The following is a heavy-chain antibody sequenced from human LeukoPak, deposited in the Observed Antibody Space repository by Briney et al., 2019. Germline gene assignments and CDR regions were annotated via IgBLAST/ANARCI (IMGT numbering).Heavy chain of an antibody. CDR3: ARVGGGSDDPQRAPFDY. V-gene: IGHV4-34*01. Sequence: SETLSLTCAVYGGSFSGYYWSWIRQPPGKGLEWIGEINHSGSTNYNPSLKSRVTISVDTSKNQFSLKLSSVTAADTAVYYYARVGGGSDDPQRAPFDYWGQGTLVTVSS. D-gene: IGHD2-15*01. CDR2: INHSGST. CDR1: GGSFSGYY. J-gene: IGHJ4*02.